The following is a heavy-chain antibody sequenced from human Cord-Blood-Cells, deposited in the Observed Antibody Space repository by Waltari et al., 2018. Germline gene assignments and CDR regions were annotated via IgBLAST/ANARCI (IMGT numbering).Heavy chain of an antibody. CDR2: IVVGSGNT. CDR1: GFTFTSSD. V-gene: IGHV1-58*01. D-gene: IGHD3-22*01. J-gene: IGHJ4*02. CDR3: SADGGAYDSSGYYFDY. Sequence: QMQLVQTGPEVKKPGTSVKVSCKASGFTFTSSDVQWVRRAHGQRLEWIGWIVVGSGNTNYAQKFQERVTITRDMSTSTAYMELSSLRSEDTAVYYCSADGGAYDSSGYYFDYWGQGTLVTVSS.